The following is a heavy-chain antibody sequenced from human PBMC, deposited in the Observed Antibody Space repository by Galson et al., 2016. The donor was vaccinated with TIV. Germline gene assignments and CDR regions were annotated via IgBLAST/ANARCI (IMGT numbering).Heavy chain of an antibody. CDR3: ARIIVSYGMDV. CDR1: GYTFSSYG. J-gene: IGHJ6*02. Sequence: SLRLSCAASGYTFSSYGMHWVRQAPGKGLEWVAVIWYDGSIKYNEDSVKGRFTISRDKSKNTLYLAMCSLRAGDTAVYYCARIIVSYGMDVWGQGTTVTVSS. D-gene: IGHD2/OR15-2a*01. V-gene: IGHV3-33*01. CDR2: IWYDGSIK.